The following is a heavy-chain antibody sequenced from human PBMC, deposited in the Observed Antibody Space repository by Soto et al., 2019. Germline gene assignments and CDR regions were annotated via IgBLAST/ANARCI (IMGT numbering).Heavy chain of an antibody. Sequence: PGGSLRLSCAASGFTFSDYYMSWIRQAPGKGLEWVSYISSSGSTIYYADSVKGRFTISRDNAKNSLYLQMNSLRAADTAVYYCARGIQKIDYSNPNWFDPWGQGTLVTVSS. V-gene: IGHV3-11*01. CDR1: GFTFSDYY. J-gene: IGHJ5*02. CDR3: ARGIQKIDYSNPNWFDP. CDR2: ISSSGSTI. D-gene: IGHD4-4*01.